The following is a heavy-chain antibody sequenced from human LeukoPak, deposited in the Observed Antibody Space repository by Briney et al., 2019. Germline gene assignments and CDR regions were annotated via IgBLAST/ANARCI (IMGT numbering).Heavy chain of an antibody. V-gene: IGHV4-30-2*01. CDR3: GRETLGYCSGTTCSLGMDV. CDR1: GGSFSSGGFS. Sequence: PSETLSLTCAVSGGSFSSGGFSWSWIRQPPGKGLEWIGYMVHNGSTHYSPSLQRRGTISVDRVKNQFSLRLRSVTAADTAVYYCGRETLGYCSGTTCSLGMDVWGQGTTVTVSS. CDR2: MVHNGST. J-gene: IGHJ6*02. D-gene: IGHD2-2*01.